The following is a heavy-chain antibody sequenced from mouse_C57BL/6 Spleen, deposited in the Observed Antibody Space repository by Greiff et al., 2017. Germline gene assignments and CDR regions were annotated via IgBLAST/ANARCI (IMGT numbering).Heavy chain of an antibody. J-gene: IGHJ3*01. CDR3: ARGQEACFAY. V-gene: IGHV14-2*01. CDR2: IDPADGET. D-gene: IGHD3-2*02. CDR1: GFNIKDYY. Sequence: VQLQQSGAELVKPGASVKLSCTASGFNIKDYYMHWVKQRTKQGLEWIGSIDPADGETKYAPKFQGKATITADTSSNTAYMQLRSLTSEDTAVHYCARGQEACFAYWGQGTPVTVSA.